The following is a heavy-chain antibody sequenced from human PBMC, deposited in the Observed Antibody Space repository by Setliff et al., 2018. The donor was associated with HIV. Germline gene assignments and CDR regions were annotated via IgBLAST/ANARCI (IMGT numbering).Heavy chain of an antibody. CDR2: ISHSGTT. J-gene: IGHJ2*01. V-gene: IGHV4-34*01. CDR3: AGHQRLPGLQPPYWYFDL. CDR1: GGSLSNSY. D-gene: IGHD6-25*01. Sequence: SETLSLTCAVYGGSLSNSYYNWIRQPPGKGLEWIGQISHSGTTSYNSSLKSRVVMSVDSSKNQFSLTLTSLTAADTAIYYCAGHQRLPGLQPPYWYFDLWGRGTLVTVSS.